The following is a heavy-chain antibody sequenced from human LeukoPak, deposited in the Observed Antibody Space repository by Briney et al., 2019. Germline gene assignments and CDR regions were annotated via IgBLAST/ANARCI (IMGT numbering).Heavy chain of an antibody. CDR3: ARGRPSYYAMDV. CDR1: GDTVASRSA. Sequence: SQTLSLTCAISGDTVASRSAWNWLRQSPSRGLEWLGRTFYWSTWKTDFAVSMSSRMTIIPDTSNNQFSLQLNSVTPEDTSVYFCARGRPSYYAMDVWGEGTSVTVSS. J-gene: IGHJ6*04. V-gene: IGHV6-1*01. CDR2: TFYWSTWKT.